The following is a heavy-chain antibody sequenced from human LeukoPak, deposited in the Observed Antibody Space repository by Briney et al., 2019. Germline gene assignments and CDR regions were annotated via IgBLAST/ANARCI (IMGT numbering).Heavy chain of an antibody. CDR1: GGSISSYY. J-gene: IGHJ2*01. CDR3: ARGSARIAADRDWYFDL. CDR2: IYTSGST. D-gene: IGHD6-13*01. Sequence: PSETLSLTCTVSGGSISSYYWSWIRQPAGKGLEWIGRIYTSGSTNYNPSLKSRVTMSVDTSKNQFSLKLSSVTAADTAVYYCARGSARIAADRDWYFDLWGRGTLVTVSS. V-gene: IGHV4-4*07.